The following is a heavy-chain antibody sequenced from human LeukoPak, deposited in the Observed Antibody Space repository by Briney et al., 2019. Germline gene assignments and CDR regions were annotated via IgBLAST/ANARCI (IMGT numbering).Heavy chain of an antibody. CDR3: ATPTAGTWHFDY. V-gene: IGHV3-23*01. CDR1: GFTFSSYA. J-gene: IGHJ4*02. D-gene: IGHD1-1*01. CDR2: ISGNGGST. Sequence: GGSLRLSCAASGFTFSSYAMSWVRQAPGKGLEWVSGISGNGGSTYYADSVKGRFTISRDNAKNSLYLQMNSLRAEDTAVYYCATPTAGTWHFDYWGQGTLVTVSS.